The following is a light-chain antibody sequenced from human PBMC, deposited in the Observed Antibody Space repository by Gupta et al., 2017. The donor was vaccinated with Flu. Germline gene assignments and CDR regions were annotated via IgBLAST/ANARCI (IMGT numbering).Light chain of an antibody. CDR1: QSLLHSNGYNY. CDR2: LGS. J-gene: IGKJ4*01. Sequence: DIVMTQSPLSLPVTPGEPASISCRSSQSLLHSNGYNYLHWYLQKPGQSPQLLIYLGSSRASGVPERFSGSGSGTECTLKISRVEAEDVGVYYCMQALQTPLTFGGGTKVEIK. V-gene: IGKV2-28*01. CDR3: MQALQTPLT.